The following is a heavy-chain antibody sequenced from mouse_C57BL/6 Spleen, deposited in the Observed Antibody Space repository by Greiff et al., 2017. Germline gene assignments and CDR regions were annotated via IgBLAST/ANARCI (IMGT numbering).Heavy chain of an antibody. CDR3: ATEGGKKPYFDV. CDR1: GFTFSDYG. V-gene: IGHV5-17*01. CDR2: ISSGSSTI. J-gene: IGHJ1*03. Sequence: DVMLVESGGGLVKPGGSLKLSCAASGFTFSDYGMHWVRQAPEQGLEWVAYISSGSSTIYYADTVKGRFTISRDNAKNTLFLQMTSLRSEDTAMYYCATEGGKKPYFDVWGTGTTVTVSS.